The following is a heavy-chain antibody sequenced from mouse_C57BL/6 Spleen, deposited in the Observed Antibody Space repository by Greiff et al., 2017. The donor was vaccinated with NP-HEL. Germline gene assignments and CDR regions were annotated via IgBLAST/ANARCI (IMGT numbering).Heavy chain of an antibody. CDR1: GFNFNNTY. D-gene: IGHD1-1*02. V-gene: IGHV14-3*01. J-gene: IGHJ1*03. CDR2: IDPGDGNT. Sequence: VQLQQPVAEFVRPGGSVKLSCTASGFNFNNTYMHWVKQRPEQGLEWIGRIDPGDGNTKYAQKVQGRATITGDNASNTAYLQISSLTSEDTAIYYCARYDGSYDWYFDVWGTGTTVTVSS. CDR3: ARYDGSYDWYFDV.